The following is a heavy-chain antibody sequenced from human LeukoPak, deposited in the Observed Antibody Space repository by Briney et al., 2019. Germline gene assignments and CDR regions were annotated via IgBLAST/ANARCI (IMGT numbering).Heavy chain of an antibody. Sequence: GGTLRLSCVVSGFTFSTYAMSWVRQAPGKGLEWVSTISGGGGTTYYADSLKGRFTISRDSSKNTLYLQMNSLRAEDTAVYYCAKSWNLYYFDYWGQGTLVTVSS. CDR3: AKSWNLYYFDY. J-gene: IGHJ4*02. V-gene: IGHV3-23*01. CDR1: GFTFSTYA. CDR2: ISGGGGTT. D-gene: IGHD1-1*01.